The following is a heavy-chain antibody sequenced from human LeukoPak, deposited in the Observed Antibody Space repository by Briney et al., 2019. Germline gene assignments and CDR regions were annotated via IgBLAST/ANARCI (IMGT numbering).Heavy chain of an antibody. J-gene: IGHJ4*02. CDR2: ISSSSSYI. CDR3: ARILKYCSSTSCQLDY. Sequence: GGSLRLSCAASGFTFSSYSMNWVRQAPGKGLEWVSSISSSSSYIYYADSVKGRFTISRDNAKNSRYLQMNSLRAEDTAVYYCARILKYCSSTSCQLDYWGQGTLVTVSS. D-gene: IGHD2-2*01. CDR1: GFTFSSYS. V-gene: IGHV3-21*01.